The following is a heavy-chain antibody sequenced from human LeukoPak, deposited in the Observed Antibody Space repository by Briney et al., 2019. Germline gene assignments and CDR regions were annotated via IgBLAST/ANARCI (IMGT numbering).Heavy chain of an antibody. CDR3: ARSVLGYSYGLHIDY. D-gene: IGHD5-18*01. CDR2: IHYRGGT. Sequence: PSETLSLTCTVSGGSISSYYWSWIRQPPGKGLEWIGYIHYRGGTNYNPSLKSRVTISVDTSKNQFSLKLSSLTAADTAVYYCARSVLGYSYGLHIDYWGQGTLVTVSS. J-gene: IGHJ4*02. V-gene: IGHV4-59*01. CDR1: GGSISSYY.